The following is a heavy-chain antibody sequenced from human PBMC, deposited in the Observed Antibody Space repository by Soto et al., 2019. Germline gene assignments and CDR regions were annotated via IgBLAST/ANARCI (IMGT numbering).Heavy chain of an antibody. CDR2: VHHSGTS. J-gene: IGHJ6*02. CDR1: GGSFDEYF. D-gene: IGHD6-13*01. Sequence: QVALQQWGAGLLKPSQTLSLTCGVSGGSFDEYFWTWIRLTPGQGLEWIGEVHHSGTSYYNPSLKSRLAVSVYTSKSQVSLTLTSVTAADTGLYYCARRKDSSRYFYGMDVWGQGTTVVVS. CDR3: ARRKDSSRYFYGMDV. V-gene: IGHV4-34*02.